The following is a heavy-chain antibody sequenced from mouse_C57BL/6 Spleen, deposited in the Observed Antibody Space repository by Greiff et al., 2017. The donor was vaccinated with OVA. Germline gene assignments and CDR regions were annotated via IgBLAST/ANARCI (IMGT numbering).Heavy chain of an antibody. Sequence: QVQLQQSGAELVRPGASVTLSCKASGYTFTDYDMHWVKQTPVHGLEWIGAIDPETGGTAYNQKFKGKAILTADKSSSTAYMELRSLTSEDSAVYYCTRERIDYYAMDYWGQGTSVTVSS. V-gene: IGHV1-15*01. CDR2: IDPETGGT. CDR1: GYTFTDYD. J-gene: IGHJ4*01. CDR3: TRERIDYYAMDY.